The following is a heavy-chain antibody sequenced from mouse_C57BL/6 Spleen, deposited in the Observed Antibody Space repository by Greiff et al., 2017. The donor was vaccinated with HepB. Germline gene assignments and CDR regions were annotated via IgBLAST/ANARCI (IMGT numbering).Heavy chain of an antibody. D-gene: IGHD1-1*01. CDR1: GYTFTDYN. CDR3: ATHYYGSSHAMDY. Sequence: VQLKQSGPELVKPGASVKMSCKASGYTFTDYNMHWVKQSHGKSLEWIGYINPNNGGTSYNQKFKGKATLTVNKSSSTAYMELRSLTSEDSAVYYCATHYYGSSHAMDYWGQGTSVTVSS. V-gene: IGHV1-22*01. J-gene: IGHJ4*01. CDR2: INPNNGGT.